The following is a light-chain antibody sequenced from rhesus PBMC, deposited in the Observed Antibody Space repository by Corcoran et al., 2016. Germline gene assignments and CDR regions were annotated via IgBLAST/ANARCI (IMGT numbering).Light chain of an antibody. J-gene: IGKJ4*01. CDR3: QQSSNLSPLT. Sequence: ETVVTQSPATLSLSPGERATLSCRASQSVGSYLAWYQQKPGQAPRLLIYGESSRATGIPERFSGSGSWTDFTLTSSSLEPEDVGVYYCQQSSNLSPLTFGGGTKVELK. V-gene: IGKV3-24*04. CDR2: GES. CDR1: QSVGSY.